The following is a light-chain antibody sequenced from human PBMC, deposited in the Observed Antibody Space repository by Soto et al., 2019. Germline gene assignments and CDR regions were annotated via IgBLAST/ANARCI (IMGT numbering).Light chain of an antibody. CDR2: KAS. CDR3: QQYNSYST. J-gene: IGKJ1*01. Sequence: DIKMTQSPSTLSASVGDRVTITCRASQSISSWLAWYQQKPGKAPKLLIYKASSLESGVPSRFSGSGSGTEFTLTISSLHPDYFATYYCQQYNSYSTFGQGTKVDIK. V-gene: IGKV1-5*03. CDR1: QSISSW.